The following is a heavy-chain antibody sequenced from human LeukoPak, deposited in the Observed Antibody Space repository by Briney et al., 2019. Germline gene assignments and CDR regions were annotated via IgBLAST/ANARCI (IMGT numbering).Heavy chain of an antibody. J-gene: IGHJ4*02. CDR1: GYSISSGYY. CDR2: IYHSGST. D-gene: IGHD6-19*01. V-gene: IGHV4-38-2*01. Sequence: SETLSLTCAVSGYSISSGYYWGWIRQPPGKGPEWIGSIYHSGSTYYNPSLKSRVTISVDTSKNQFSLKLSSVTAADTAVYYCARAASIAVAAHFDYWGQGTLVTASS. CDR3: ARAASIAVAAHFDY.